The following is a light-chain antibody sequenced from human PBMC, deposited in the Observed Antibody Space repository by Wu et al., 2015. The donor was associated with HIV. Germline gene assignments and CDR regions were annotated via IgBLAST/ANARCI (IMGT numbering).Light chain of an antibody. Sequence: EIVMTQSPATLSVSPGERATLSCRASQTVNSRLAWYQQKPGQTPRLLIYDASTRAPGVPARFRGSGAGTDFTLTISSLEPEDFAVYYCQQRADWPLTFGGGTKVEVK. CDR1: QTVNSR. CDR3: QQRADWPLT. V-gene: IGKV3D-11*02. J-gene: IGKJ4*01. CDR2: DAS.